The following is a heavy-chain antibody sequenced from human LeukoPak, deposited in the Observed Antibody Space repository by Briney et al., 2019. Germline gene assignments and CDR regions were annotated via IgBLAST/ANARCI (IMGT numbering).Heavy chain of an antibody. CDR2: ISWNSGSI. Sequence: GGSLRLSCAASGFTFSSYAMSWVRQAPGKGLEWVSGISWNSGSIGYADSVKGRFTISRDNAKNSLYLQMNSLRAEDTALYYCAKDALRYCSSTSCQQFDYWGQGTLVTVSS. CDR3: AKDALRYCSSTSCQQFDY. CDR1: GFTFSSYA. V-gene: IGHV3-9*01. D-gene: IGHD2-2*01. J-gene: IGHJ4*02.